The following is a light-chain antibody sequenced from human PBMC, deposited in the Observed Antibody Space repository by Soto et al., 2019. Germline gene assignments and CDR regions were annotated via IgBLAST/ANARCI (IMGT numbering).Light chain of an antibody. CDR1: QSLLHGNGYNY. J-gene: IGKJ4*01. V-gene: IGKV2-28*01. CDR3: MQTLQTPLT. CDR2: LGS. Sequence: DIVMTQSPLSLPVTPGEPASITCRSSQSLLHGNGYNYLDWYLQKPGLSPQLLIYLGSNRASGVTDRFSGSGSGTDFTLKISRVEAEDVGVYYCMQTLQTPLTFGGGTKVEIK.